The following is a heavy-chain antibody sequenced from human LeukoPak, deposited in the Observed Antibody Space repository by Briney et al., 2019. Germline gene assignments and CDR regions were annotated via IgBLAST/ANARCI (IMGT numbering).Heavy chain of an antibody. CDR1: GYTFTSYG. CDR3: ARVYCSSTSCYTFDY. CDR2: ISAYNGNT. V-gene: IGHV1-18*01. D-gene: IGHD2-2*02. J-gene: IGHJ4*02. Sequence: ASVKVSCKASGYTFTSYGISWVRQAPGQGLEWMGWISAYNGNTNYAQKLQGRVTMTTDTSTSTAYMELRSLRSDDTAVYYCARVYCSSTSCYTFDYWGLGTLVTVSS.